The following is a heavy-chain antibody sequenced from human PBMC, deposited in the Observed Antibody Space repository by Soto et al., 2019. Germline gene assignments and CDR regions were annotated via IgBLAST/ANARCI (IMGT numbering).Heavy chain of an antibody. V-gene: IGHV4-30-2*01. CDR2: ISHTGST. CDR3: AREDGYGRAWYGAWDR. Sequence: PSETVSLTCAVSGGSISSGGYAWSWIRQPPGKGLEWIGYISHTGSTSYNPSLKSRVTISVDRSKNQFSLNLMSVTAADTAVYYCAREDGYGRAWYGAWDRCGEGARVTVSS. CDR1: GGSISSGGYA. D-gene: IGHD3-10*01. J-gene: IGHJ5*02.